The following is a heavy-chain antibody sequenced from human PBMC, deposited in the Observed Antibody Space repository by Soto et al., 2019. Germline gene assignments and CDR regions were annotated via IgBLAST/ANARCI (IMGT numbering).Heavy chain of an antibody. CDR2: VKNGGTT. D-gene: IGHD2-15*01. CDR1: GFTFRSSW. V-gene: IGHV3-15*01. J-gene: IGHJ4*02. Sequence: GGSLRLSCAASGFTFRSSWMSCVRQAPGKGLEWVGHVKNGGTTDYAGPVKGRFTISRDDSKNTVYLQMSSLKTEDTAVYYCAADTPGFGQGEFEYWGQGALVTVSS. CDR3: AADTPGFGQGEFEY.